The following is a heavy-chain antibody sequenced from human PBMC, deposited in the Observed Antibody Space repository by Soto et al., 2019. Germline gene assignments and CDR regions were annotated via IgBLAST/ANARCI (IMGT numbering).Heavy chain of an antibody. Sequence: QVQLVQSGAEVKKPGSSVKVSCKASGGTFSSYTISWVRQAPGQGLEWMGRIIPILGIANYAQKFQGRVTITADKSMSTAYIELSSLRSEDTAVYYCVRSRKGLEYSGYEPFPNWFFDLWGRGTLVTVSS. CDR2: IIPILGIA. J-gene: IGHJ2*01. V-gene: IGHV1-69*02. D-gene: IGHD5-12*01. CDR1: GGTFSSYT. CDR3: VRSRKGLEYSGYEPFPNWFFDL.